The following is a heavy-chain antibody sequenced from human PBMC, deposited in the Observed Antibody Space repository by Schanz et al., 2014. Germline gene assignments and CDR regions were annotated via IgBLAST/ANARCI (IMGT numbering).Heavy chain of an antibody. D-gene: IGHD3-22*01. CDR3: ARDKGGYYPFDY. CDR1: GFTFGTFW. Sequence: EVQLVESGGGLLQPGGSLRLSCAASGFTFGTFWTSWVRQAPGKGLEWVANINQDGSDKSYVDSVKGRFTISRDNAKNSLYLQMNSLRAEDTAVYYCARDKGGYYPFDYWGQGSLVTVSS. J-gene: IGHJ4*02. V-gene: IGHV3-7*01. CDR2: INQDGSDK.